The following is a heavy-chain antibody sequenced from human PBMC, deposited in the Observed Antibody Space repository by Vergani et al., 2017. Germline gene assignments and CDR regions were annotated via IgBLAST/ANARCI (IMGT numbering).Heavy chain of an antibody. J-gene: IGHJ2*01. Sequence: QLQLQESGSGLVKPSQTLSLTCAVSGGSISSGGYSWSWIRQPPGKGLEWIGYIYHSGSTYYNPSLKSRVTISVDRSKNQFSLKLSSVTAADTAVYYWARDADSPYRWVDLWGRGTLVTVSS. D-gene: IGHD2-8*02. CDR1: GGSISSGGYS. V-gene: IGHV4-30-2*01. CDR2: IYHSGST. CDR3: ARDADSPYRWVDL.